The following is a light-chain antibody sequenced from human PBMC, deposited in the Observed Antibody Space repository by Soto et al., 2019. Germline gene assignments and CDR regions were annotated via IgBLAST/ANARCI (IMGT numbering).Light chain of an antibody. J-gene: IGKJ1*01. CDR2: RAS. CDR3: QHYDSARWT. Sequence: EVVMTQSPATLSMSPVESATLSCSASQSVSSNLAWYQQKPGQAPRLLFYRASTRATGIPDRFSGSGSGTDFSLTISRLEPEDFAVYYCQHYDSARWTFGLGTKVDIK. CDR1: QSVSSN. V-gene: IGKV3-20*01.